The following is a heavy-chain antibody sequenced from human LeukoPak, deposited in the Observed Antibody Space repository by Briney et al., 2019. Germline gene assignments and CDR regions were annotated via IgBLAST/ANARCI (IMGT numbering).Heavy chain of an antibody. CDR1: GFTFRTYA. V-gene: IGHV3-23*01. Sequence: GGSLRLSCTALGFTFRTYAISWVAHAPGKGLEGCSAFSGSGGSKYYIASVKGRFTISRDNSRNTVFLQMNSLRADDTAVYSYAKDTSSSGSDFDYWGQGILVTVSS. J-gene: IGHJ4*02. CDR2: FSGSGGSK. D-gene: IGHD3-10*01. CDR3: AKDTSSSGSDFDY.